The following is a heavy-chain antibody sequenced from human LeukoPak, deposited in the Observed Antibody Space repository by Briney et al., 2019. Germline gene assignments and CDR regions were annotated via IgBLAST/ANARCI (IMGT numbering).Heavy chain of an antibody. CDR1: GFAFSFYA. D-gene: IGHD6-19*01. J-gene: IGHJ5*01. CDR2: INANSGTT. CDR3: AKPVSGGLAVTADWFHP. Sequence: GGSLRLSCAASGFAFSFYAMSWLRQPPGKGLEWVSTINANSGTTSYAASVRGRFTISRDNSKNALYLQVNTLRADDTATYYCAKPVSGGLAVTADWFHPWGQGTLVVVSS. V-gene: IGHV3-23*01.